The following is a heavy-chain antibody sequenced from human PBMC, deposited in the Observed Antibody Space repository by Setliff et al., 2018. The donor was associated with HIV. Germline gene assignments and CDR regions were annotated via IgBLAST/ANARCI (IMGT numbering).Heavy chain of an antibody. Sequence: GGSLRLSCAVSGFTFSSYAMSWVRQAPGKGLEWVSAISGSAGSTYYADSVKGRFTISGDNSKNTLYLQMNSLRAEDTAVYYCAKPYRGSVVRDQGYMNVWGKGTTVTVSS. V-gene: IGHV3-23*01. J-gene: IGHJ6*03. CDR2: ISGSAGST. D-gene: IGHD3-10*01. CDR1: GFTFSSYA. CDR3: AKPYRGSVVRDQGYMNV.